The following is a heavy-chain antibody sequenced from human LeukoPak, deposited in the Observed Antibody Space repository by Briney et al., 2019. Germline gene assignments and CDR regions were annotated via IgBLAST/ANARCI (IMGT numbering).Heavy chain of an antibody. CDR2: ISGSGGST. Sequence: GGSLRLSCAASGFTFSSYAMTWVRQAPGKGLEWVSAISGSGGSTYYADSVKGRFTISRDNSKNTLYLQMNSLRAEDTAVYYCAKLSYSSGWYGDYWGQGTLVTVSS. CDR3: AKLSYSSGWYGDY. CDR1: GFTFSSYA. D-gene: IGHD6-19*01. V-gene: IGHV3-23*01. J-gene: IGHJ4*02.